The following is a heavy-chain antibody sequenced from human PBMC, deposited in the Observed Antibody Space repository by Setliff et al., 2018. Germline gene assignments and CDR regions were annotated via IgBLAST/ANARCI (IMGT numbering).Heavy chain of an antibody. Sequence: LSLTCAVSGGSISTDPYFWTWIRQHPVKGLEWIGYISYSGITSYNPSLYSRITVSLDRSKNQFSLQLTSVTAADTAMYYCARVAYPNGGSCRYFDNWGQGTLVTVSS. CDR1: GGSISTDPYF. V-gene: IGHV4-31*11. CDR3: ARVAYPNGGSCRYFDN. J-gene: IGHJ4*02. CDR2: ISYSGIT. D-gene: IGHD2-15*01.